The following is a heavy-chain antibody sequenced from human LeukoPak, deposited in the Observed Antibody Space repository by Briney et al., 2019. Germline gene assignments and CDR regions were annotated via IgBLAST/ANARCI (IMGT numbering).Heavy chain of an antibody. V-gene: IGHV3-33*01. CDR1: GFTFSSYG. CDR2: IWYDGSNK. Sequence: PGGSLRLSCAASGFTFSSYGMHWVRQAPGKGLEWVAVIWYDGSNKYYADSVKGRFTISRDNSKNTLYLQMNSLRSEDTAVYYCARDAQSGSYAYGDNWFDPWGQGTLVTVSS. D-gene: IGHD3-10*01. CDR3: ARDAQSGSYAYGDNWFDP. J-gene: IGHJ5*02.